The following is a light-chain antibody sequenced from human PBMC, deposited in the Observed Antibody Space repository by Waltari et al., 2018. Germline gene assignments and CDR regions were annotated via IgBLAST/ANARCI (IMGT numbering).Light chain of an antibody. CDR3: QQAYRFPLT. CDR2: STS. CDR1: QGLSGW. V-gene: IGKV1-12*01. Sequence: DIQMTQSPSSVSASVGDRVTVTCRARQGLSGWLAWYQQKPGKAPKLLIFSTSRLQSGVPSRFSGSGSGADFTLTISNLQPEDIATYYCQQAYRFPLTFGGGTKVEIK. J-gene: IGKJ4*01.